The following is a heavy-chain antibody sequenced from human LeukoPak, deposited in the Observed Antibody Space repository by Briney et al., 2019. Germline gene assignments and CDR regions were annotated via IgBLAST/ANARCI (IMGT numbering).Heavy chain of an antibody. D-gene: IGHD2-2*01. J-gene: IGHJ4*02. CDR2: VNSDGSWT. V-gene: IGHV3-74*01. CDR3: VSFYETN. Sequence: GGSLKLSCAASGNYWMHWVRQAPGKGLVWVSHVNSDGSWTSHADSVKGRFTISKDNAKNTVYLQMNNLRTEDTAVYYCVSFYETNWGRGTLVTVSS. CDR1: GNYW.